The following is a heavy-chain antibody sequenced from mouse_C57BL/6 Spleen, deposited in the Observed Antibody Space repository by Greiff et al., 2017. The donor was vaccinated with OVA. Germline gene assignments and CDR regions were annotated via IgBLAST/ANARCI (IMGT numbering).Heavy chain of an antibody. V-gene: IGHV1-26*01. CDR1: GYTFTDYY. Sequence: EVQLQQSGPELVKPGASVKISCKASGYTFTDYYMNWVKQSHGKSLEWIGDINPNNGGTSYNQKFKGKATLTVDKSSSTAYMELRSLTSEDSAVYYCARSGDYPSMDYWGQGTSVTVSS. J-gene: IGHJ4*01. CDR2: INPNNGGT. D-gene: IGHD2-4*01. CDR3: ARSGDYPSMDY.